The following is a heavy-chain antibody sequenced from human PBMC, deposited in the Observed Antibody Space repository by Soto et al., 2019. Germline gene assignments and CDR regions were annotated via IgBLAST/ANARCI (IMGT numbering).Heavy chain of an antibody. CDR1: GYTFTDYY. CDR2: FNPNVGGT. V-gene: IGHV1-2*02. CDR3: ARGGREVPRIPYDT. Sequence: QVQLVQSGAEVKKPGASVYVSCKASGYTFTDYYVHWVRQAPGQGLEWMGWFNPNVGGTNYARKFQGRVTMTRDTSISTVYMKLTRLSPDDTAIYYCARGGREVPRIPYDTWGQGTRVTVSS. J-gene: IGHJ5*02. D-gene: IGHD3-16*01.